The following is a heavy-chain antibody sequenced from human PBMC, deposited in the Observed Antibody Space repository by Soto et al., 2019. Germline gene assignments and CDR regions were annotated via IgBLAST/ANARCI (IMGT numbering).Heavy chain of an antibody. CDR1: GFTVSSNY. V-gene: IGHV3-53*01. CDR2: IYSGGST. J-gene: IGHJ6*02. CDR3: ARGGSGSYYYYYGMDV. D-gene: IGHD3-10*01. Sequence: GGSLRLSCAASGFTVSSNYMSWVRQAPGKGLEWVSVIYSGGSTYYADSVKGRFTISRDNSKNTLYLQMNSLRAEDTAVYYCARGGSGSYYYYYGMDVWGQGTTVTVSS.